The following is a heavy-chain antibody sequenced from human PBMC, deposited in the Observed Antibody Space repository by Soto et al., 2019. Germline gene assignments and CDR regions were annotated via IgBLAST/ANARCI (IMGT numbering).Heavy chain of an antibody. CDR3: XXXXXXXPAAPGKWFDP. J-gene: IGHJ5*02. Sequence: QVQLVQSGAEVKKPGSSVKVSCKASGGTFSSYTISWVRQAPGQGLEWMGRIIPILGIANYAQKFQGRVTITADKSTSTAYMELSSXRSEXXAVYXCXXXXXXXPAAPGKWFDPWGQGTLVTVSS. CDR1: GGTFSSYT. CDR2: IIPILGIA. D-gene: IGHD2-2*01. V-gene: IGHV1-69*02.